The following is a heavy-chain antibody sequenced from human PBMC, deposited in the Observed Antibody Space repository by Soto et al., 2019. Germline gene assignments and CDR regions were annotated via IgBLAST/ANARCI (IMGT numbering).Heavy chain of an antibody. CDR3: ARHGLAVIDY. CDR2: IDPSDSYT. CDR1: GYSFTSYW. V-gene: IGHV5-10-1*01. J-gene: IGHJ4*02. D-gene: IGHD6-19*01. Sequence: PGESLKISCKCSGYSFTSYWIRLVRQMPGKGLEWMGRIDPSDSYTNYSPSFQGHVTISADKSISTAYLQWSSLKASDTAMYYCARHGLAVIDYWGQGTLVTVSS.